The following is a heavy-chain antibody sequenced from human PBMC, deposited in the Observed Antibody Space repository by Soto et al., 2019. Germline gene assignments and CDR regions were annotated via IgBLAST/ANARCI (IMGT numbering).Heavy chain of an antibody. CDR3: ARAGTDMYDSSSGDY. D-gene: IGHD3-22*01. CDR2: IIPIFGTA. J-gene: IGHJ4*02. V-gene: IGHV1-69*12. Sequence: QVQLVQSGAEVKKPGSSVKVSCKASGGTFSSYAISWVRQAPGQGLEWMGGIIPIFGTANYAQKFQGRVTITADESTGTAYMELSSLRSEDKAVYYCARAGTDMYDSSSGDYWGQGTLVTVSS. CDR1: GGTFSSYA.